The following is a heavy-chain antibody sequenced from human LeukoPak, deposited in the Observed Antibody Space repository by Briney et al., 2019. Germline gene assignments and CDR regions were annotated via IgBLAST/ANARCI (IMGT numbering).Heavy chain of an antibody. V-gene: IGHV4-30-2*01. CDR1: GGPISSGGYY. CDR2: IHHSGST. Sequence: SETLSLTCTVSGGPISSGGYYWSWIRQPPGKGLEWIGYIHHSGSTYYNPALKSRVTISVDRSKNQFSLKLSSVTAADTAVYYCARARVAVAGKGGAFDIWGQGTMVTVSS. CDR3: ARARVAVAGKGGAFDI. J-gene: IGHJ3*02. D-gene: IGHD6-19*01.